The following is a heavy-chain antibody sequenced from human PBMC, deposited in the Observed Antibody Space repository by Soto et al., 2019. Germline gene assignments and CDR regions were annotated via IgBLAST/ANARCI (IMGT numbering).Heavy chain of an antibody. V-gene: IGHV3-64*01. CDR2: ISSNGGST. D-gene: IGHD6-19*01. Sequence: PGGSLRLSCAASGFTFSSYAMHWVRQAPGKGLEYVSAISSNGGSTYYANSVKGRFTISRDNSKNTLYLQMGSLRAEDMAVYYCARETAVKAVAGSDAIDIWGQGTMVTVSS. J-gene: IGHJ3*02. CDR1: GFTFSSYA. CDR3: ARETAVKAVAGSDAIDI.